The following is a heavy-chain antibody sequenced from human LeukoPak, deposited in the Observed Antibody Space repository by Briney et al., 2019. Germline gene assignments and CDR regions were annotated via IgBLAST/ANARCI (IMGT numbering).Heavy chain of an antibody. CDR2: INPNSGGT. CDR3: ARAGGGSGSYYND. Sequence: ASVKVSCKASGYTFTGYYMHWVRQAPGQGLEWMGRINPNSGGTNYAQKFQGRVAMTRDTSISTAYMELSRLRSDDTAVYYCARAGGGSGSYYNDWGQGTLVTVSS. V-gene: IGHV1-2*06. CDR1: GYTFTGYY. J-gene: IGHJ4*02. D-gene: IGHD3-10*01.